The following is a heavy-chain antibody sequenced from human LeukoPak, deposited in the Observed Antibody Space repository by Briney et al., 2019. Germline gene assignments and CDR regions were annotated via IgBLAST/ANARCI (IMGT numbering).Heavy chain of an antibody. D-gene: IGHD3-3*01. J-gene: IGHJ6*02. CDR2: IYTSGST. CDR1: GGSISSYY. Sequence: SETLSLTCTVSGGSISSYYWSWIRQPAGKGLKWIGRIYTSGSTNYHPSLKSRVTMSVDTSKNQFSLKLSSVTAADTAVYYCAREITIFGEDVWGQGTTVTVSS. V-gene: IGHV4-4*07. CDR3: AREITIFGEDV.